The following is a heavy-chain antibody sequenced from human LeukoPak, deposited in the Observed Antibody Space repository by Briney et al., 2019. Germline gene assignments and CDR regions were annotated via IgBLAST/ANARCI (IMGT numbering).Heavy chain of an antibody. CDR2: IKQDGSEK. Sequence: GGSLRLSCAASGFTFSSYWMSWVRQAPGKGLEWVANIKQDGSEKYYVDSVKGRFTISRDNAKNSLYLQMNSLRAGDTAVYYCARADDGSYEYYFDYWGQGTLVTVSS. J-gene: IGHJ4*02. D-gene: IGHD1-26*01. CDR3: ARADDGSYEYYFDY. CDR1: GFTFSSYW. V-gene: IGHV3-7*01.